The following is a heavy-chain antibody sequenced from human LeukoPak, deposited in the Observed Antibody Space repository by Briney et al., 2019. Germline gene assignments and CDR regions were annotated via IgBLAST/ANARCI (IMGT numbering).Heavy chain of an antibody. CDR2: IYYSGST. Sequence: SETLSLTCTVSGGSISGYYWSWIRQPPGKGLEWIGYIYYSGSTSYNPSLKSRVTISVDTSKNQFSLKLNSVTAADTAVYYCARGYCSSGNCPSFDYWGQGTLVTVSS. D-gene: IGHD2-15*01. V-gene: IGHV4-59*01. CDR1: GGSISGYY. CDR3: ARGYCSSGNCPSFDY. J-gene: IGHJ4*02.